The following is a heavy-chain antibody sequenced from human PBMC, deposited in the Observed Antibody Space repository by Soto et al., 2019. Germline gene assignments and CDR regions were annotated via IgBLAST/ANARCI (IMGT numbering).Heavy chain of an antibody. J-gene: IGHJ6*02. D-gene: IGHD3-16*01. CDR2: ISYDGSNK. CDR1: GFTFSSYA. CDR3: ARDPRLNGMDV. V-gene: IGHV3-30-3*01. Sequence: QVQLVESGGGVVQPGRSLRLSCAASGFTFSSYAMHWVRQAPGKGLEWVAVISYDGSNKYYADSVKDRFTISRDNSKNTLYLQMNSLRAEDTAVYYCARDPRLNGMDVWGQGTTVTV.